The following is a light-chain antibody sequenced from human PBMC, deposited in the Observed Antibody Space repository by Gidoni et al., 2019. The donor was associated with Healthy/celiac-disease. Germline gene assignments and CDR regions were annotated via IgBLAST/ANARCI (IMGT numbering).Light chain of an antibody. CDR3: QQYNSYPWT. CDR1: QSISNW. CDR2: KAS. V-gene: IGKV1-5*03. J-gene: IGKJ1*01. Sequence: DIQMTQSPSTLSASVGDRVTITCRASQSISNWLAWYQQKPGKAPKLLIYKASSLESGVTSRFSGSGSGTEFTLTISSLQPDDFATYYCQQYNSYPWTFXQXTKVEIK.